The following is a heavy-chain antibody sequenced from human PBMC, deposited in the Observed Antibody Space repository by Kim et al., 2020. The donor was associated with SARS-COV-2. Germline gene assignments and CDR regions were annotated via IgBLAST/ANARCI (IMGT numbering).Heavy chain of an antibody. J-gene: IGHJ4*02. Sequence: YYGDSVKGRFTISGDNPKNTLYLQMNSLRAEDTAVYYCAGRAASSNHFDYWGQGTLVTVSS. D-gene: IGHD1-26*01. CDR3: AGRAASSNHFDY. V-gene: IGHV3-23*01.